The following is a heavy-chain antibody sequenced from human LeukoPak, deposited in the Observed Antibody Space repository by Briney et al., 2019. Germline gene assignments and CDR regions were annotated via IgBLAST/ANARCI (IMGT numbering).Heavy chain of an antibody. CDR3: ARESRIVGTTVFDY. CDR1: GGSISSGGYS. D-gene: IGHD1-26*01. J-gene: IGHJ4*02. Sequence: SETLSLTCAVSGGSISSGGYSWSWIRQPPGKGLEWIGYIYHSGSTYYNPSLKSRVTISVDRPKNQFSLKLSSVTAADTAVYYCARESRIVGTTVFDYWGQGTLVTVSS. CDR2: IYHSGST. V-gene: IGHV4-30-2*01.